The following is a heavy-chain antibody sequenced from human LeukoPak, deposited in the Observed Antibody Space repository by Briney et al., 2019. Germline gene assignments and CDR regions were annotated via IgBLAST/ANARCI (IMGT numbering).Heavy chain of an antibody. Sequence: PGGSLRLSCAASGFTFSSYSMNWVRQAPGKGLEWVSAISGSGGSTYYADSVKGRFTISRDNSKNTLYLQMNSLRAEDTAVYYCAKGPGWLVATGGWFDPWGQGTLVTVSS. J-gene: IGHJ5*02. CDR3: AKGPGWLVATGGWFDP. V-gene: IGHV3-23*01. CDR1: GFTFSSYS. CDR2: ISGSGGST. D-gene: IGHD5-12*01.